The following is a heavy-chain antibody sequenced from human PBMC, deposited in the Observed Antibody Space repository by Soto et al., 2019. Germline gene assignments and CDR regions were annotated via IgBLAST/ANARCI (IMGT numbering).Heavy chain of an antibody. CDR2: IYYSGST. CDR3: ARDSWNSYYYYYGMDV. D-gene: IGHD1-7*01. Sequence: SETLSLTCTVSGGSVSSGSYYWSWIRQPPGKGLEWIGYIYYSGSTNYNPSLKSRVTISLDTSKSEVSLKLSSVTAADTAVYYCARDSWNSYYYYYGMDVWGQGTTVTVSS. CDR1: GGSVSSGSYY. V-gene: IGHV4-61*01. J-gene: IGHJ6*02.